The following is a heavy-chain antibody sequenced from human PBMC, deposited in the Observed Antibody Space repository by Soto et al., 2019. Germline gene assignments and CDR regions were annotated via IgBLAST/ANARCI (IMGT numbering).Heavy chain of an antibody. CDR2: ISGSGGST. J-gene: IGHJ4*02. CDR3: AKPLSTFDY. V-gene: IGHV3-23*01. CDR1: GVTFSSYA. D-gene: IGHD2-2*01. Sequence: PGGSLRLACAASGVTFSSYAMSWVRQAPGKGQEWVSSISGSGGSTYYADSVKGRFTISRDNSKNTLYLQMNSLRAEDTAVYFCAKPLSTFDYWGPAPLVTVSS.